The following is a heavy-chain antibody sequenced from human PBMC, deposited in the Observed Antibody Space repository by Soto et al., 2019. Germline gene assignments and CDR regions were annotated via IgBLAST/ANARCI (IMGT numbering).Heavy chain of an antibody. J-gene: IGHJ5*02. V-gene: IGHV4-59*01. CDR3: ARVFGELLPNFDP. CDR2: IYYSGST. CDR1: GGSISSYY. D-gene: IGHD3-10*01. Sequence: SETLSLTCTVSGGSISSYYWSWIRQPPGKGLEWIGYIYYSGSTNYNPSLKRRVTISVDTSKNQFSLKLSSVTAADTAVYYCARVFGELLPNFDPWGQGTLVTVSS.